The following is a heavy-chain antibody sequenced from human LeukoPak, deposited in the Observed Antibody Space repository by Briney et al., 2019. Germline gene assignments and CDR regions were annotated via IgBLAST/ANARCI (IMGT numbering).Heavy chain of an antibody. V-gene: IGHV4-59*01. D-gene: IGHD2-2*01. CDR2: IYYSGST. CDR1: GGSISRYY. CDR3: ARSRAAIMYYYYMDV. Sequence: SETLSLTCTVAGGSISRYYWSWIRQPPGKGLEWVGYIYYSGSTNYNPSLKSRVTISVDTSKHQFSLKLSSVTAADTAVYYCARSRAAIMYYYYMDVWGKGTTVTVSS. J-gene: IGHJ6*03.